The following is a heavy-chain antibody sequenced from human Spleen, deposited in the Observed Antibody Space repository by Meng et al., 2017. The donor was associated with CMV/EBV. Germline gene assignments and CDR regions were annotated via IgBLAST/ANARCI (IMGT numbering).Heavy chain of an antibody. Sequence: GESLKISCAASGFTFSSYAMSWVRQAPGKGLEWVSAISGSGGSTFYADSVKGRFTTSRDNSKNTLYLQMNSLRAEDTAVYYCAKDLASSSSKFDYWGQGTLVTVSS. J-gene: IGHJ4*02. CDR3: AKDLASSSSKFDY. D-gene: IGHD6-6*01. V-gene: IGHV3-23*01. CDR2: ISGSGGST. CDR1: GFTFSSYA.